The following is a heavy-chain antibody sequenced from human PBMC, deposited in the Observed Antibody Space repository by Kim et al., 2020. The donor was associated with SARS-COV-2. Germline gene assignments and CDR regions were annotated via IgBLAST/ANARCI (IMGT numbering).Heavy chain of an antibody. CDR1: GFTFSDYY. CDR2: ISSSGSTI. V-gene: IGHV3-11*01. CDR3: ARDSVVVAATTYYYYYGMDV. Sequence: GGSLRLSCAASGFTFSDYYMSWIRQAPGKGLEWVSYISSSGSTIYYADSVKGRFTISRDNAKNSLYLQMNSLRAEDTAVYYCARDSVVVAATTYYYYYGMDVWGQGTTVTVSS. D-gene: IGHD2-15*01. J-gene: IGHJ6*02.